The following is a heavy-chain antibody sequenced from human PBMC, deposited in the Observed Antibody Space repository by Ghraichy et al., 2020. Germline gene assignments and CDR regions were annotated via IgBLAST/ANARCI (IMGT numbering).Heavy chain of an antibody. CDR2: ISGSGGST. J-gene: IGHJ4*02. V-gene: IGHV3-23*01. D-gene: IGHD5-18*01. Sequence: GESLNISCAASGFTFNIYDMTWVRQAPGKGLEWVSTISGSGGSTYYADSVKGRFTISKDNSKNTVYLQMNSLRAEDTAVYYCARGVDNYGGFDYWGQGTLVPVSS. CDR3: ARGVDNYGGFDY. CDR1: GFTFNIYD.